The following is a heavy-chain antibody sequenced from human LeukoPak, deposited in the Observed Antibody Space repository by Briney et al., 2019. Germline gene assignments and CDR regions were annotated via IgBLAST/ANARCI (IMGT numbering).Heavy chain of an antibody. V-gene: IGHV4-39*01. D-gene: IGHD2-21*02. Sequence: SETLSLTCTVSGGSISSSSYYWGRIRQPPGKGLEWIGSIYYSGSTYYNPSLKSRVTISVDTSKNQFSLKLSSVTAADTAVYYCARHPKYWGVVTALGWYFDLWGRGTLVTVSS. CDR3: ARHPKYWGVVTALGWYFDL. CDR2: IYYSGST. J-gene: IGHJ2*01. CDR1: GGSISSSSYY.